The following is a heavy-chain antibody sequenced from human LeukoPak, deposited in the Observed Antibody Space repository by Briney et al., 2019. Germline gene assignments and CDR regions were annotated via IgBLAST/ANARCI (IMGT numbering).Heavy chain of an antibody. CDR3: ASLIAAAPFDY. Sequence: PGRSLRLSCAASGFTFSSYSMNWVRQAPGKGLEWVSSISSSSSYIYYADSVKGRFTISRDNAKNSLYLQMNSLRAEDTAVYYCASLIAAAPFDYWGQGTLVTVSS. D-gene: IGHD6-13*01. V-gene: IGHV3-21*01. J-gene: IGHJ4*02. CDR1: GFTFSSYS. CDR2: ISSSSSYI.